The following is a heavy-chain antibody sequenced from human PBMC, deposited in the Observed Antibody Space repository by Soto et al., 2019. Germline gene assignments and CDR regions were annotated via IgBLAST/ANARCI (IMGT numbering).Heavy chain of an antibody. V-gene: IGHV3-30*18. CDR3: AKGPTYYYDSSGPSPAFDI. CDR2: ISYDGSNK. CDR1: GFTFSSYG. D-gene: IGHD3-22*01. J-gene: IGHJ3*02. Sequence: SLRLSCAASGFTFSSYGMHWVRQAPGKGLEWVAVISYDGSNKYYADSVKGRFTISRDNSKNTLYLQMNSLRAEDTAVYYCAKGPTYYYDSSGPSPAFDIWGQGTMVTVSS.